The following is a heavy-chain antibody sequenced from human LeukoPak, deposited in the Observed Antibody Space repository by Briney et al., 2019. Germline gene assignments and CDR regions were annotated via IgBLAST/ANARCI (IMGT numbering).Heavy chain of an antibody. J-gene: IGHJ3*02. CDR1: GFTVSSNY. D-gene: IGHD3-22*01. CDR2: IYSGGST. V-gene: IGHV3-53*01. Sequence: GSLRLSLAASGFTVSSNYMNWVRPAPGKGLEWVSVIYSGGSTFYADSVEGRFTISRDNSNNTLYLQMNSLRAEDTAMYYCAREYYDNSGGEDAFDIWGPGTMVTVSS. CDR3: AREYYDNSGGEDAFDI.